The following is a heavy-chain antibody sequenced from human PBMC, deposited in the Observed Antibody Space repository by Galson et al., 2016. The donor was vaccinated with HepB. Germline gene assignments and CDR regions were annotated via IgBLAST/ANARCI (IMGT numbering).Heavy chain of an antibody. CDR3: ARYYGGDYDFLDY. D-gene: IGHD2-21*02. Sequence: SETLSLTCTVSGGSISTYYWSWIRQPPGKGLEWIGYIYYSGSTNSNPPLKSRVTISVDTSKNQFSLNLTSVTAADTAIYYCARYYGGDYDFLDYWGQGTLVTVSS. CDR2: IYYSGST. V-gene: IGHV4-59*01. CDR1: GGSISTYY. J-gene: IGHJ4*02.